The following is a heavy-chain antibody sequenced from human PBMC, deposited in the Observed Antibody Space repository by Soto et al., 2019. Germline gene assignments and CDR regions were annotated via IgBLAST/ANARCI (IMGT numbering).Heavy chain of an antibody. V-gene: IGHV3-23*01. J-gene: IGHJ4*02. Sequence: GGSLRLSCAASGFTFSSYAMSWVLQAPGKGLEWVSAISGSGGSTYYADSVKGRFTISRDNSKNTLYLQMNSLRAEDTAVYYCAKHPEGYYYDSSGYGTDYWGQGTLVTVSS. CDR2: ISGSGGST. CDR1: GFTFSSYA. CDR3: AKHPEGYYYDSSGYGTDY. D-gene: IGHD3-22*01.